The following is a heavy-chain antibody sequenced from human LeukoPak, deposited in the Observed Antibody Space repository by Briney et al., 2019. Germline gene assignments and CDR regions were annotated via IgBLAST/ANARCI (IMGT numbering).Heavy chain of an antibody. CDR3: ARDQDWAFDY. J-gene: IGHJ4*02. CDR2: ISGSSTTI. CDR1: GFSFSSHS. V-gene: IGHV3-48*01. D-gene: IGHD3/OR15-3a*01. Sequence: GGSLRLSCAASGFSFSSHSMNWVRQAPGKGLEWVSYISGSSTTIDYADSAKGRFIISRDNAKKSLYLQMNILRAEDTAVYYCARDQDWAFDYWGQGILVTVSS.